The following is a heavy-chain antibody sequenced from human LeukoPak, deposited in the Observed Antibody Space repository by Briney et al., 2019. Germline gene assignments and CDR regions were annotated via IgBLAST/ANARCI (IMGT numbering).Heavy chain of an antibody. V-gene: IGHV3-23*01. CDR3: AKQLGYCSDGSCYFDY. D-gene: IGHD2-15*01. Sequence: PGGSLRLSCAASGFTFSDYAMDWVRQAPGKGLEWVSVIRSSGDTTYYADFVKGRFTISRDNSKNTLYLQMNSLRAEDTAVYYCAKQLGYCSDGSCYFDYWGQGTLVTVSS. J-gene: IGHJ4*02. CDR2: IRSSGDTT. CDR1: GFTFSDYA.